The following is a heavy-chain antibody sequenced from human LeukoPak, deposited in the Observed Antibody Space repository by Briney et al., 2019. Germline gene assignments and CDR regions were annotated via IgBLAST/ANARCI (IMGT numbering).Heavy chain of an antibody. CDR3: ARDGYYGDSLDY. V-gene: IGHV1-3*01. J-gene: IGHJ4*02. D-gene: IGHD4-17*01. CDR1: GYTFTSYA. Sequence: ASVKVSCKASGYTFTSYAMHWVRQAPGQRLGWMGWINAGNGNTKYSQKFQGRVTITRDTSASTAYMELSSLRSEDTAVYYCARDGYYGDSLDYWGQGTLVTVSS. CDR2: INAGNGNT.